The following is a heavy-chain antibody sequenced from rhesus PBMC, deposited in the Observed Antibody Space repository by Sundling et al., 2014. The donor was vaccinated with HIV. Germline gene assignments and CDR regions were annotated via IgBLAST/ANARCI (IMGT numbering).Heavy chain of an antibody. CDR2: INTGGGTT. J-gene: IGHJ4*01. Sequence: EVRLVESGGGLAKPGGSLRLSCAASGFTFSTYYMSWVRQAPGKGLEWVSAINTGGGTTYYADSVKGRFTISRDNSKNTLSLQMNSLRAEDTAVYYCANENWNYGNYWGQGVLVTVSS. D-gene: IGHD1-26*01. V-gene: IGHV3S42*01. CDR1: GFTFSTYY. CDR3: ANENWNYGNY.